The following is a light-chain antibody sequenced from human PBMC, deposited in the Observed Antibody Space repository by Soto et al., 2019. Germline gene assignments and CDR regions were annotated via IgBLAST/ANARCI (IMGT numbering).Light chain of an antibody. Sequence: EIVMTQSPATLSVSPGERATLSCRASQSVSSNLAWYQQKPGQAPRLLIYCASTRATGIPARFSGSGSGTEFTLTIRSLQSEDFAVYYCQQYNNWPRTFGQGTKVEIK. CDR1: QSVSSN. V-gene: IGKV3-15*01. J-gene: IGKJ1*01. CDR3: QQYNNWPRT. CDR2: CAS.